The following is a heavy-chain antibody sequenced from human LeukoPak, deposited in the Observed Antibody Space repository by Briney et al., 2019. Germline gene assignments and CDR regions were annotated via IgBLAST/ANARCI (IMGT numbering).Heavy chain of an antibody. CDR2: INHSGST. Sequence: NPSETLSLTCPVYGGSFSGYYWSWIRPPPGKGLEWIGEINHSGSTNYNPSPKSRVTISVDTSKNHFSLKLSSVTAADTAVYYCARDKRDIVATIYLYYYYGMDVWGQGTTVTVSS. D-gene: IGHD5-12*01. CDR1: GGSFSGYY. V-gene: IGHV4-34*01. CDR3: ARDKRDIVATIYLYYYYGMDV. J-gene: IGHJ6*02.